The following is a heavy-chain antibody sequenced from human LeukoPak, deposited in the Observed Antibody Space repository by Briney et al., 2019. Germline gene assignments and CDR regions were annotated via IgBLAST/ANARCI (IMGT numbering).Heavy chain of an antibody. V-gene: IGHV1-69*05. CDR2: IIPIFGTA. Sequence: ASVKVSCKASGGTFSSYAISWVRQAPGQGLEWMGGIIPIFGTANYAQKFQGRVTITTDESTSTAYMELSSLRSEDTAVYYCARAAARSRITRYYYYMDVWGKGTTVTVSS. D-gene: IGHD3-10*01. CDR3: ARAAARSRITRYYYYMDV. CDR1: GGTFSSYA. J-gene: IGHJ6*03.